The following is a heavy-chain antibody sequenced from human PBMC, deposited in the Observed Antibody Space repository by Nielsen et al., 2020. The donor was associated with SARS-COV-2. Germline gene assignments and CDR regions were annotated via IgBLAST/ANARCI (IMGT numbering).Heavy chain of an antibody. CDR3: ARDLAGAHRSFDY. J-gene: IGHJ4*02. V-gene: IGHV1-2*06. CDR1: GYTFTGYY. D-gene: IGHD1-14*01. CDR2: INPNSGGT. Sequence: ASVKVSCKASGYTFTGYYMHWVRQASGQGLEWMGRINPNSGGTNYAQKFQGRVTMTRDTSISTAYMELSRLRSDDTAVYYCARDLAGAHRSFDYWGQGTLVTVSS.